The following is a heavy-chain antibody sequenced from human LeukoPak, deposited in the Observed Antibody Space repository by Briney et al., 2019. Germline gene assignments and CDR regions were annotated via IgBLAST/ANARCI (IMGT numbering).Heavy chain of an antibody. CDR1: GFTFSSYA. CDR2: ISSNGGST. CDR3: ASLGEQWLVQYLHY. J-gene: IGHJ4*02. V-gene: IGHV3-64*01. Sequence: GGSLRLSCVASGFTFSSYAMHWVRQAPGKGLEYVSGISSNGGSTYYANSVKGRFTISRDNSKNTLYLQMGSLRAEDMAVYYCASLGEQWLVQYLHYWGQGTLVTVSS. D-gene: IGHD6-19*01.